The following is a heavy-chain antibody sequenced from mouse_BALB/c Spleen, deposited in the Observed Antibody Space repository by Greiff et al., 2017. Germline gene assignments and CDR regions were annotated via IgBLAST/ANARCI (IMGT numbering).Heavy chain of an antibody. D-gene: IGHD2-1*01. CDR2: ISNGGGST. CDR3: ARPDYYSYAMDY. Sequence: EVKVVESGGGLVQPGGSLKLSCAASGFTFSSYTMSWVRQTPEKRLEWVAYISNGGGSTYYPDTVKGRFTISRDNAKNTLHLQMSSLKSEDTAMYYCARPDYYSYAMDYWGQGTSVTVSS. V-gene: IGHV5-12-2*01. J-gene: IGHJ4*01. CDR1: GFTFSSYT.